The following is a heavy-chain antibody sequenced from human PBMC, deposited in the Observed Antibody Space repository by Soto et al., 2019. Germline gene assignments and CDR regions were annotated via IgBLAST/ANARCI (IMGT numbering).Heavy chain of an antibody. D-gene: IGHD5-18*01. CDR2: IFYSGGT. V-gene: IGHV4-59*01. CDR1: GDSISTYY. CDR3: ARRRRGDTDDFDY. J-gene: IGHJ4*02. Sequence: SETLSLTCTVSGDSISTYYWSWIRQPPGKGLQWIGYIFYSGGTAYNPSLKSRVTISLDMSKKQLSLELTNMDPVDTATYYCARRRRGDTDDFDYWGQGTLVTVSS.